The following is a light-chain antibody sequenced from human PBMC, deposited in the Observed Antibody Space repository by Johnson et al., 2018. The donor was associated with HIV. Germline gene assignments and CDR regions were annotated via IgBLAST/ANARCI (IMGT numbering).Light chain of an antibody. V-gene: IGLV1-51*02. CDR2: ENN. Sequence: QSVLTQPPSVSAAPGQKVTISCSGSSSDMGHYAVSWYKELPGTAPKLLIYENNKLPSGIPDRFSGSKSGTSATLGITGLQTGDEADYYCGTWDSSLSSYVFGAGTKVTVL. J-gene: IGLJ1*01. CDR1: SSDMGHYA. CDR3: GTWDSSLSSYV.